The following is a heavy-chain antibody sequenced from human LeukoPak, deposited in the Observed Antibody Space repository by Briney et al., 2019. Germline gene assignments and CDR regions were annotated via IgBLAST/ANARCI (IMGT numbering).Heavy chain of an antibody. CDR2: ISSSGNSI. J-gene: IGHJ4*02. Sequence: PGGSLRLPCTASGVTFSSYSMNWVRQAPGKGPEWVSSISSSGNSIYYADSVKGRFTISRDNAKNSLYLQMNSLRAEDTAVYYCARAAYCGGDCYSEGEHFDYWGQGTLVTVSS. V-gene: IGHV3-21*01. CDR3: ARAAYCGGDCYSEGEHFDY. D-gene: IGHD2-21*02. CDR1: GVTFSSYS.